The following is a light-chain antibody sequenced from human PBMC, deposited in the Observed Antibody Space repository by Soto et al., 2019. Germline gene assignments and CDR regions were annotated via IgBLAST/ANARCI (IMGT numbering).Light chain of an antibody. V-gene: IGLV1-47*01. CDR1: SSNIGSNY. CDR3: AAWDDSLSGVV. Sequence: QSVLTQPPSASGTPGQRVTISCSGSSSNIGSNYVYWYQQLPGTAPKLLIYRNNQRPSGVPDRFSGSKSGTSASLAISGLRSEAEDEYYCAAWDDSLSGVVFGGGTKLTVL. J-gene: IGLJ2*01. CDR2: RNN.